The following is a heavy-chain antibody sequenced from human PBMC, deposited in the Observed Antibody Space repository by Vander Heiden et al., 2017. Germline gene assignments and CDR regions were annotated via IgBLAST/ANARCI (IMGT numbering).Heavy chain of an antibody. D-gene: IGHD6-19*01. J-gene: IGHJ6*02. CDR1: GGSISSSSYY. CDR3: ASFKAGSYYYGMDV. CDR2: VYYSGST. Sequence: QLQLQESGPGLVKPSETLSLTCSVSGGSISSSSYYWGWIRQPPGKGLEWIGSVYYSGSTYSNPSLKSRVTISVDTSKNQLSLKLSSVTAADTAMYYCASFKAGSYYYGMDVWGHGTTVTVSS. V-gene: IGHV4-39*01.